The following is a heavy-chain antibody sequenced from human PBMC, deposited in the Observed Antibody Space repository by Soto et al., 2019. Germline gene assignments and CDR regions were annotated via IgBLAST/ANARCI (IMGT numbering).Heavy chain of an antibody. CDR3: AXDKDSGPLDYYFDY. J-gene: IGHJ4*02. CDR2: IGTAGDT. CDR1: GFTFSSYD. D-gene: IGHD1-1*01. Sequence: PGGSLRLSCAASGFTFSSYDMHWVRQATGKGLEWVSAIGTAGDTYYPGSVKGRFTISRENAKNSLYLQMNSLRAEDTAVYYCAXDKDSGPLDYYFDYWGQGTLVTVSS. V-gene: IGHV3-13*01.